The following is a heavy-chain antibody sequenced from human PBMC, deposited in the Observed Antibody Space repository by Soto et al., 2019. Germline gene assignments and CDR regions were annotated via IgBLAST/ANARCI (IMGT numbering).Heavy chain of an antibody. D-gene: IGHD2-2*01. Sequence: GESLKISCTGFGYTFTTFWISWVRQMPWKGLEWMGRIDPRDSYVNYSPSFQGHVTISADKSISTAYLQWGSLKASDTAMYYCARLYCTTSTCDSWFDPWGQGTLVTVSS. CDR3: ARLYCTTSTCDSWFDP. CDR2: IDPRDSYV. J-gene: IGHJ5*02. V-gene: IGHV5-10-1*01. CDR1: GYTFTTFW.